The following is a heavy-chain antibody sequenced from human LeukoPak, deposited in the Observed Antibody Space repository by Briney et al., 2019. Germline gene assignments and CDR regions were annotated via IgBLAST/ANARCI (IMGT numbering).Heavy chain of an antibody. Sequence: PGGSLRLSCAASGFTFSSYGMHWVRQAPGKGLEWVAVIWYDGSNKYYADSVKGRFTISRDNSKNTLHLQMNSLRAEDTAVYYCARDPRPAAKFGWSYYYGMDVWGQGTTVTVSS. CDR3: ARDPRPAAKFGWSYYYGMDV. CDR1: GFTFSSYG. J-gene: IGHJ6*02. D-gene: IGHD2-2*01. V-gene: IGHV3-33*01. CDR2: IWYDGSNK.